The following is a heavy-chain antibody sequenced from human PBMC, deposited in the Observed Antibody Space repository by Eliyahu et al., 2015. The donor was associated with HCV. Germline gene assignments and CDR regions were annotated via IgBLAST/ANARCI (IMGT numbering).Heavy chain of an antibody. CDR3: ARAPLIVGATDYFDY. CDR1: GFTFSSYA. D-gene: IGHD1-26*01. Sequence: EVQLLESGGGLVQPGGSLRLSCAASGFTFSSYAMSWVRQAPGKGLEWVSAISGSGGSTYYADSVKGRFTISRDNSKNTLYLQMNSLRAEDTAVYYCARAPLIVGATDYFDYWGQGTLVTVSS. J-gene: IGHJ4*02. CDR2: ISGSGGST. V-gene: IGHV3-23*01.